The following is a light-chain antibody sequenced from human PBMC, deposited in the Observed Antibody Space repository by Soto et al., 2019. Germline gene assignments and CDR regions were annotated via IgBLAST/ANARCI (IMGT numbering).Light chain of an antibody. V-gene: IGKV3-20*01. Sequence: EVVFTQSPDTLALSPGERATLSCRASQSVRSERLAWYQQKRGQAPTLLIFDASSRASGTPERFSGSGSGTDFTLTISSLEPEDFAVYYCQEYDGAPPITFGLGTRLEIK. J-gene: IGKJ5*01. CDR1: QSVRSER. CDR3: QEYDGAPPIT. CDR2: DAS.